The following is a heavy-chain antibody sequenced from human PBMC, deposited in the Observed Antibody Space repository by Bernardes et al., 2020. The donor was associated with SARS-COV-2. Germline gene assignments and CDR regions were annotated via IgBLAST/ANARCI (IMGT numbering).Heavy chain of an antibody. V-gene: IGHV4-39*02. J-gene: IGHJ6*02. CDR2: VFYSGNT. Sequence: SETLSLTCSVSGDSISSSRYYWGWIRQPPGRGLEWIGSVFYSGNTYSNPSLKSRVTISVDTSKNQFSLKLSSVTAADTSVYYCARERDGYNYYYYYGMDVWGQGTTVTVSS. D-gene: IGHD5-12*01. CDR1: GDSISSSRYY. CDR3: ARERDGYNYYYYYGMDV.